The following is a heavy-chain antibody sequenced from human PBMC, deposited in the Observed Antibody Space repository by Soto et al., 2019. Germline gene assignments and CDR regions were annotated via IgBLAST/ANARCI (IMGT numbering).Heavy chain of an antibody. CDR1: GFTFSSYA. D-gene: IGHD1-26*01. J-gene: IGHJ1*01. CDR3: ARYTAGATAEYFQH. CDR2: ISYDGSNK. Sequence: QVQLVESGGGVVQPGRSLRLSCAASGFTFSSYAMHWVRQAPGKGLEWVAVISYDGSNKYYADSVKGRFTISRDNSKNTLYLQMNSLRAEDTAVYYCARYTAGATAEYFQHWGQGTLVTVSS. V-gene: IGHV3-30-3*01.